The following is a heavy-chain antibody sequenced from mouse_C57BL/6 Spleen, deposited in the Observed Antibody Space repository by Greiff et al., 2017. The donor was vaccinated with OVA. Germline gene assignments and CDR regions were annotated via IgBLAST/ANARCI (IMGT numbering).Heavy chain of an antibody. J-gene: IGHJ4*01. D-gene: IGHD2-3*01. CDR3: ARLGNGYYPYYAMDY. Sequence: QVQLQQPGAELVKPGASVKMSCKASGYTFTSYWITWVKQRPGQGLEWIGDIYPGSGSTNYNEKFKSKATLTVDTSSSTAYMQLSSLTSEDSAVYYCARLGNGYYPYYAMDYWGQGTSVTVSS. CDR2: IYPGSGST. CDR1: GYTFTSYW. V-gene: IGHV1-55*01.